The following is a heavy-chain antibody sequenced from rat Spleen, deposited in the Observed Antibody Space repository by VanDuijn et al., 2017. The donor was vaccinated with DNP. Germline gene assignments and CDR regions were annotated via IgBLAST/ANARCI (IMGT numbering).Heavy chain of an antibody. J-gene: IGHJ4*01. CDR3: ARVNNNLYYGMDA. CDR2: ISYDGGST. V-gene: IGHV5-20*01. D-gene: IGHD1-10*01. Sequence: EVQLVESGGGLVQPGRSMKLSCVASGFTFRDYGMAWVLQAPTKGLEWVASISYDGGSTNYRDSVKGRLTISRDNAKSTLYLQMESLRSEDTATYYCARVNNNLYYGMDAWGQGTSVTVSS. CDR1: GFTFRDYG.